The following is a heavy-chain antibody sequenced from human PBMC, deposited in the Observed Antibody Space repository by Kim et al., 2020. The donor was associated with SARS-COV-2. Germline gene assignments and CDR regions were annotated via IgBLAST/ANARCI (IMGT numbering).Heavy chain of an antibody. D-gene: IGHD4-17*01. J-gene: IGHJ4*02. CDR2: ITSSGTRK. CDR1: GFTFGGYE. Sequence: GGSLRLFCATSGFTFGGYEMNWVRQAPGKGLEWVAYITSSGTRKEYADSVEGRFSIFRDNAKKSLFLQMNSLRAEDTAVYYCTRDNPTVADFDSWGQGTL. CDR3: TRDNPTVADFDS. V-gene: IGHV3-48*03.